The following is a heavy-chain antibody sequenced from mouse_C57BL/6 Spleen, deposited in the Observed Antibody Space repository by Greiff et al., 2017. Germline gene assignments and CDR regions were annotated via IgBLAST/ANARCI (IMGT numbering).Heavy chain of an antibody. CDR2: IDPSDSYT. CDR1: GYTFTSYW. Sequence: QVQLQQPGAELVMPGASVKLSCKASGYTFTSYWMHWVKQRPGQGLEWIGEIDPSDSYTNYNQKFKGKSTLTVDKSSSTAYMQLSSLTSEDSAVYYCARDSSGSSLDYWGQGTTLTVSS. D-gene: IGHD1-1*01. V-gene: IGHV1-69*01. CDR3: ARDSSGSSLDY. J-gene: IGHJ2*01.